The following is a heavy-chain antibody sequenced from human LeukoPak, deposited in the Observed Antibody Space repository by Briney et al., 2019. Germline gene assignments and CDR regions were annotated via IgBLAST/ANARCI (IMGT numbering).Heavy chain of an antibody. CDR2: MNPNSGNT. CDR1: GYTFTGYY. J-gene: IGHJ4*02. Sequence: ASVKVSCKASGYTFTGYYMHWVRQAPGQGLEWMGWMNPNSGNTGYAQKFQGRVTMTRNTSISTAYMELSSLRSEDTAVYYCARGLDSEEWYYDIPIRGLVDYWGQGTLVTVSS. V-gene: IGHV1-8*02. CDR3: ARGLDSEEWYYDIPIRGLVDY. D-gene: IGHD3-9*01.